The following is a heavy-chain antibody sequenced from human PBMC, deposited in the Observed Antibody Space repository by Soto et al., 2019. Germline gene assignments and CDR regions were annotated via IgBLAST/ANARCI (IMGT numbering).Heavy chain of an antibody. CDR1: GFTFTNSA. CDR3: AADQGDSHGYGNY. CDR2: IVVGSGNT. Sequence: SVKVSCKASGFTFTNSAVQWVRQAFVQRLEWIGWIVVGSGNTNYAQKFQERVTITRDMSTSTAYMELSSLRFEDTAVYYCAADQGDSHGYGNYWGQGTLVTVSS. J-gene: IGHJ4*02. V-gene: IGHV1-58*01. D-gene: IGHD5-18*01.